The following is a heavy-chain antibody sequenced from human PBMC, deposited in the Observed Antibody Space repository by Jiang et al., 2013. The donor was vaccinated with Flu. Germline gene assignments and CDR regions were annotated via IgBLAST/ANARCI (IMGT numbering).Heavy chain of an antibody. CDR3: ARLYRDPDCSSTSCYVSAFDI. CDR2: IYPGDSDT. J-gene: IGHJ3*02. D-gene: IGHD2-2*01. CDR1: GYSFTSYW. Sequence: GAEVKKPGESLKISCKGSGYSFTSYWIGWVRQMPGKGLEWMGIIYPGDSDTRYSPSFQGQVTISADKSISTAYLQWSSLKASDTAMYYCARLYRDPDCSSTSCYVSAFDIWGQGTMVTVSS. V-gene: IGHV5-51*01.